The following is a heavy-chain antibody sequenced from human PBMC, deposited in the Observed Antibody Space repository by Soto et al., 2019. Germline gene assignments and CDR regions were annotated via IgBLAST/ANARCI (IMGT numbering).Heavy chain of an antibody. CDR2: IYPGDSDT. D-gene: IGHD5-18*01. V-gene: IGHV5-51*01. CDR1: GYSFTSYW. CDR3: ARIPAGCSYGYYYGMAV. J-gene: IGHJ6*02. Sequence: PGESLKISCKGSGYSFTSYWIGWVRQMPGKGLEWMGIIYPGDSDTRYSPSFQGQVTISADKSISTAYLQWSSLKASDTAMYYCARIPAGCSYGYYYGMAVWGQGTTVTVSS.